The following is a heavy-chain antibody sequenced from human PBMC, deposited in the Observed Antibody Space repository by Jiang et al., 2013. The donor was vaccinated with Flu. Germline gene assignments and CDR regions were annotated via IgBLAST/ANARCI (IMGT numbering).Heavy chain of an antibody. V-gene: IGHV3-49*03. CDR3: TRDLVRDVILIPVTYFDY. D-gene: IGHD2-8*01. CDR1: GFTFGDYA. J-gene: IGHJ4*02. Sequence: VQLVESGGGLVQPGRSLRLSCTGSGFTFGDYAVSWLRQAPGEGLEWVGFIRNKLYRGTTDYAASVKGRFTISRDDSKSIAYLQMSSLKTEDTAVYYCTRDLVRDVILIPVTYFDYWGQGVLVTVSS. CDR2: IRNKLYRGTT.